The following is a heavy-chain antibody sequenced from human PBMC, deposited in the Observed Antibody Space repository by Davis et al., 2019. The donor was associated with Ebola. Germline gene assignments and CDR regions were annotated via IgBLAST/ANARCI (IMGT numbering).Heavy chain of an antibody. D-gene: IGHD1-1*01. CDR2: MYDSGST. J-gene: IGHJ6*03. V-gene: IGHV4-59*12. CDR3: ARGTGINDYYFYHYMDV. Sequence: PSETLSLTCSVSGGSITSYSWAWIRQPPGKGLECLGYMYDSGSTNYNPSLKSRVTMSVDPSENRVSLKLTSVTAADTAVYYCARGTGINDYYFYHYMDVWGKGTTVTVSS. CDR1: GGSITSYS.